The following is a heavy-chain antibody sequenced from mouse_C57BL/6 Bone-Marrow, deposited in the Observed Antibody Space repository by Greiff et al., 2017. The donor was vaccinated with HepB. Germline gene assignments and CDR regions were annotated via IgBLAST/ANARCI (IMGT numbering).Heavy chain of an antibody. V-gene: IGHV3-6*01. CDR3: ARGGDGGQLRLRDYFDY. CDR1: GYSITSGYY. J-gene: IGHJ2*01. CDR2: ISYDGSN. D-gene: IGHD3-2*02. Sequence: EVQLQQSGPGLVKPSQSLSLTCSVTGYSITSGYYWNWIRQSPGNKLEWMGYISYDGSNNYNPSLKNRITITRDTSKNQFFLKLNSVTTEDTATYYCARGGDGGQLRLRDYFDYWGQGTTLTVSS.